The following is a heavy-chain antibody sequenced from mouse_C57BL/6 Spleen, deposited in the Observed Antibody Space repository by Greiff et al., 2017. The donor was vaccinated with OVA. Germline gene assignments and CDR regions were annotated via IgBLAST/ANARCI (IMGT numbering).Heavy chain of an antibody. J-gene: IGHJ1*03. CDR1: GFTFSSYG. D-gene: IGHD1-1*01. CDR3: ARRAGSSPHWYFGG. V-gene: IGHV5-6*02. CDR2: ISSGGSYT. Sequence: EVMLVESGGDLVKPGGSLKLSCAASGFTFSSYGMSWVRQTPDKRLEWVATISSGGSYTYYPDNVKGRFTISRDNATNTLYLQRSSLKSEDAAMYDCARRAGSSPHWYFGGWGTGTTVTVAS.